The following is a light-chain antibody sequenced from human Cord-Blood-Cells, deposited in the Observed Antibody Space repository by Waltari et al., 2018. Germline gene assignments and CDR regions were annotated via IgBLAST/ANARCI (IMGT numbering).Light chain of an antibody. V-gene: IGLV2-14*01. J-gene: IGLJ3*02. CDR1: SSDVGGYNY. CDR3: SSYTSSSTWV. CDR2: DVS. Sequence: QSALTQPASVSGSPGQSITISCTGTSSDVGGYNYVSGYQPHPGKAHKLMIYDVSNRPSGVSNRFSGSKSGNTASLTISGLQAEDEADYYCSSYTSSSTWVFGGGTKLTVL.